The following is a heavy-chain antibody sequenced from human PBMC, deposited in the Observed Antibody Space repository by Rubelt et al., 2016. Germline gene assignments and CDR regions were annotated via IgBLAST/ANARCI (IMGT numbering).Heavy chain of an antibody. J-gene: IGHJ4*02. CDR3: ARIREAGYSTFDS. V-gene: IGHV3-7*01. Sequence: EVQLVESGGGLVQPGGSLRLSCSASGFTFTTYWMSWVRRAPGEGLEWVASINQDGTVTYYVDSVKGRFTISRDNARYSVHLQMSSLGADDSAVYYCARIREAGYSTFDSWGQGTLVTVSS. D-gene: IGHD1-26*01. CDR1: GFTFTTYW. CDR2: INQDGTVT.